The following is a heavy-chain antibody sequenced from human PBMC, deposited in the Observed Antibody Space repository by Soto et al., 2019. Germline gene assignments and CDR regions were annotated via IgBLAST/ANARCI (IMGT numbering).Heavy chain of an antibody. CDR1: AHHFPAYY. Sequence: ASVTVWCRAYAHHFPAYYMHCVRHAPGQGLEWMGIINPSGGRTTYGQKFQGRVTMTRDTSTSTFHMELSSLTSEDTAVYYCAGLYHYDSSGYYDYWGQGTMVTVSS. D-gene: IGHD3-22*01. V-gene: IGHV1-46*01. CDR2: INPSGGRT. J-gene: IGHJ4*02. CDR3: AGLYHYDSSGYYDY.